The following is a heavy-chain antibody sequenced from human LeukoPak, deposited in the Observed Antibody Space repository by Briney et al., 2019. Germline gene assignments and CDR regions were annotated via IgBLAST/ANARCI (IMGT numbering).Heavy chain of an antibody. CDR1: GFTFSNYA. CDR2: TSYDGSTE. CDR3: ARAPPETGCTDNTGYCSYYFDY. V-gene: IGHV3-30*01. J-gene: IGHJ4*02. D-gene: IGHD3-22*01. Sequence: PGRSLRLSCAASGFTFSNYAMHWVRQAPGKGLQWVAVTSYDGSTEYYADSPKGRFTISRDNSKNTLSLQMNSLRAEDTAVYFCARAPPETGCTDNTGYCSYYFDYWGQGTLVTVSS.